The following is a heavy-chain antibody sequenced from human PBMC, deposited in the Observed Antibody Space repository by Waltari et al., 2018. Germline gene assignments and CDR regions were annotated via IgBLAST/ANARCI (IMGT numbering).Heavy chain of an antibody. CDR3: ARIRDDPFYGGSGYSSA. V-gene: IGHV1-18*04. Sequence: LVQSGAEVKKPGASVKVSCKGSGYIFSNYGITWVRQAPGQGLEWMGWIYGYDGNKKYEQKFQNRVTLTTDTATSTAYMELRSLRSDDTAVYFCARIRDDPFYGGSGYSSAWGQGTLVVVSS. J-gene: IGHJ4*02. CDR2: IYGYDGNK. D-gene: IGHD3-22*01. CDR1: GYIFSNYG.